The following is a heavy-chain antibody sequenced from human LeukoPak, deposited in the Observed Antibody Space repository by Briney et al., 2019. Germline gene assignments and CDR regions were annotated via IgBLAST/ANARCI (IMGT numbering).Heavy chain of an antibody. CDR2: INPNGGST. CDR1: GYTFTAYY. J-gene: IGHJ4*02. Sequence: ASVKVSCKASGYTFTAYYIHWVRQAPGQGLEWMGIINPNGGSTSYAQKFQGRVTMTRDTSTSTVYMEVSSLRSEDTAVYYCARPKNYGSGSYYFDYWGQGTLVTVSS. D-gene: IGHD3-10*01. V-gene: IGHV1-46*01. CDR3: ARPKNYGSGSYYFDY.